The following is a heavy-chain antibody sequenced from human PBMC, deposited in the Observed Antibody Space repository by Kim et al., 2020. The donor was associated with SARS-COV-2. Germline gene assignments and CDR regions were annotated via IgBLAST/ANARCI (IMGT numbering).Heavy chain of an antibody. CDR3: ARDPRDGYYYFDY. D-gene: IGHD6-25*01. J-gene: IGHJ4*02. Sequence: GGSLRLSCATSGFTFNNYHIHWVRQAPGKGLEWVAVLRWDENNKYYADSVKGRFTISRDDSKSTMYLQLDSLGAEDTALYYCARDPRDGYYYFDYWGQGTLVTVSS. CDR2: LRWDENNK. CDR1: GFTFNNYH. V-gene: IGHV3-33*01.